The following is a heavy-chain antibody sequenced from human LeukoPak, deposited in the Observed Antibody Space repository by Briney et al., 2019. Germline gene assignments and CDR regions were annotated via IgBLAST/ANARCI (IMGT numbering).Heavy chain of an antibody. D-gene: IGHD2-15*01. Sequence: GASVKVSCKASGYTFTGYYMHWVRQAPGQGLEWMGWINPNSGGTNYAQKFQGRVTMTRDTSISTAYMELSRLRSDDTAVYYCARSDEYCGGGSCYQKPLDYWGQGTLVTVSS. V-gene: IGHV1-2*02. CDR2: INPNSGGT. CDR1: GYTFTGYY. CDR3: ARSDEYCGGGSCYQKPLDY. J-gene: IGHJ4*02.